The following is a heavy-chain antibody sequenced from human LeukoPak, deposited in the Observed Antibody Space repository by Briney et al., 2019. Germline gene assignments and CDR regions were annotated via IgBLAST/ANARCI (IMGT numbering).Heavy chain of an antibody. CDR2: ISYDGANK. J-gene: IGHJ4*02. CDR3: AKDWGGDYGDYAGDY. CDR1: GFTFNYNG. V-gene: IGHV3-30*18. Sequence: GGSLRLSCAAYGFTFNYNGVNWVRQAPGKGLEGVAFISYDGANKYYTESVRGRFTISRDNSKNTLYLQMNSLRPEDTAVYYCAKDWGGDYGDYAGDYWGQGTLVTVSS. D-gene: IGHD4-17*01.